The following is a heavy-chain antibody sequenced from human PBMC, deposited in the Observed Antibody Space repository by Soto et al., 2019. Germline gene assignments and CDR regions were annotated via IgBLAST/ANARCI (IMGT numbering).Heavy chain of an antibody. D-gene: IGHD6-19*01. CDR3: ATAIAVAGDY. CDR1: GFTVSRNY. J-gene: IGHJ4*02. CDR2: IDSGGST. Sequence: EVQLVESGGGLVQPGGSLRLSCAASGFTVSRNYMSWVRQAPGKGLEWVSVIDSGGSTYYADLVKGRFTISRDNSKNTLYLQMNSLRVEDRAVYYCATAIAVAGDYWGQGILVTVSS. V-gene: IGHV3-66*01.